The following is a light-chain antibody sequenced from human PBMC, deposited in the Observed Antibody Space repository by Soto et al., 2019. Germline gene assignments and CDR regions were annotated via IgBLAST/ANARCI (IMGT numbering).Light chain of an antibody. J-gene: IGKJ2*01. CDR1: QSVNTK. CDR3: QQYNNWYT. V-gene: IGKV3-15*01. CDR2: GAS. Sequence: ETVMSQSPATLSVSPGERATLSCRASQSVNTKLAWYQHKVGQAPRLLIYGASTRATGITTRFSGSGSGTEFTLTISSLQSEDFAIYFCQQYNNWYTFGQGTKLEIK.